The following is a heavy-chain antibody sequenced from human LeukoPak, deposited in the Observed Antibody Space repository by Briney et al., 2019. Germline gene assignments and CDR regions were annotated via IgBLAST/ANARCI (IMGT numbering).Heavy chain of an antibody. CDR2: INSGGST. Sequence: AGGSLRLSCAVFGFTVSNNYVSWVRQAPGKGLEWVSSINSGGSTYYADSVKGRFTISRDNSKNTLYLQMNSLRAEDTAVYFCARGEGLDWGQGTLVTVSS. V-gene: IGHV3-66*01. CDR3: ARGEGLD. CDR1: GFTVSNNY. J-gene: IGHJ4*02.